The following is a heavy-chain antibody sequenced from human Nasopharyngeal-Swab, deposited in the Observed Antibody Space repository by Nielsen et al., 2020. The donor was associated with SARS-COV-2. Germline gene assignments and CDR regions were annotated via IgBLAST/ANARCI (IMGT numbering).Heavy chain of an antibody. Sequence: GESLKISCAASGFIITSNYMNWVRQAPGKGLEWVSVIYSGGNAYYADSVKGRFTISRDTSKNTLYLQMNSLRAEDTAVYYCARDLRAGSLWRDLTRYYYYGMDVWGQGTTVTVSS. J-gene: IGHJ6*02. CDR2: IYSGGNA. CDR3: ARDLRAGSLWRDLTRYYYYGMDV. D-gene: IGHD2-21*01. V-gene: IGHV3-53*01. CDR1: GFIITSNY.